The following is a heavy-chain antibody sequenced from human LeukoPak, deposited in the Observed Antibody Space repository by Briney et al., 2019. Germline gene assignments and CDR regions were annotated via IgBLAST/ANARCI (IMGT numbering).Heavy chain of an antibody. CDR2: IYYSGST. Sequence: SETLSLTCTVSGGSLSNYYWSWIRQPPGKGLEWIGNIYYSGSTNYNPSLKSRVTISVATTKTQVSVKLGSVTAADTAVDYCARHRTWSYAIFFDIWGQGTMVTVSS. J-gene: IGHJ3*02. CDR3: ARHRTWSYAIFFDI. V-gene: IGHV4-59*08. CDR1: GGSLSNYY. D-gene: IGHD1-26*01.